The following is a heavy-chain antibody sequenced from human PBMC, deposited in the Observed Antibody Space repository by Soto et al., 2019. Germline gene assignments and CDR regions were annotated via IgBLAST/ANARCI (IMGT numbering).Heavy chain of an antibody. J-gene: IGHJ4*01. V-gene: IGHV1-18*01. Sequence: QVQLVQSGAEVKKPGASVKVSCKASGYTFTTYGMSWVRQAPGQGLDWMGWISTYNGNTKYAERRPCRFTLTTDTTTTTAYMELRSLRSDDTAVYYCTRAPTDYVDNSRNYFLDYWGHRTLVTVSS. CDR1: GYTFTTYG. D-gene: IGHD3-22*01. CDR2: ISTYNGNT. CDR3: TRAPTDYVDNSRNYFLDY.